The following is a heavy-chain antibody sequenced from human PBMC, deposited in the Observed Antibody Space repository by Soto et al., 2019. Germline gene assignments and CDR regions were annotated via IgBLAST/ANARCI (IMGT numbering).Heavy chain of an antibody. CDR2: ISVNGDST. V-gene: IGHV3-23*01. CDR3: AKSRTSSCYSSIDY. CDR1: GFTFSTFA. D-gene: IGHD2-2*01. J-gene: IGHJ4*02. Sequence: GGSLRLSCAASGFTFSTFAMTWVRQAPGKGLEWVSCISVNGDSTYYADSVKGRLTISRDNSKNTLYLQMNSLRADDTALYYCAKSRTSSCYSSIDYWGEGNLVTVSS.